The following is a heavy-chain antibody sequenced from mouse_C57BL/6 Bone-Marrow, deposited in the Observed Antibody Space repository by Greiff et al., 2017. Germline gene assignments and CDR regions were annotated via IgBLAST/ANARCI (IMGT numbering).Heavy chain of an antibody. CDR2: IDPSDSYT. CDR3: ARSYTVVAPDY. D-gene: IGHD1-1*01. V-gene: IGHV1-50*01. J-gene: IGHJ2*01. Sequence: QVQLQQPGAELVKPGASVKLSCKASGYTFTSYWMPWVQQRPGQGLEWIGEIDPSDSYTNYNQKFKGKATLTVDTSSSTAYMQLSSLTSEDSAVYYCARSYTVVAPDYWGQGTTLTVSS. CDR1: GYTFTSYW.